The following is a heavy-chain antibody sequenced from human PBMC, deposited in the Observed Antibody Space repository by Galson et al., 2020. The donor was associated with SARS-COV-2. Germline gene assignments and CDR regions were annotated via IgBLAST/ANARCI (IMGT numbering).Heavy chain of an antibody. CDR1: GYTFTSYG. D-gene: IGHD3-22*01. J-gene: IGHJ4*02. V-gene: IGHV1-18*01. CDR3: ARALLYYYDSSDTGGFDY. CDR2: ISAYTGNT. Sequence: ASVTVSCKASGYTFTSYGISWVRQAPGQGLEWMGWISAYTGNTNYAQKLQGRVTMTTDTSTSTAYMELRSLRSDDTAVYYCARALLYYYDSSDTGGFDYWGQGTLVTVSS.